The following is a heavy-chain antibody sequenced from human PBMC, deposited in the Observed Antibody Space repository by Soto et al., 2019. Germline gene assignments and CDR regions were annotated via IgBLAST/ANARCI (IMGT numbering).Heavy chain of an antibody. CDR2: IIPILGIA. D-gene: IGHD3-10*01. CDR1: GGTFRRYT. V-gene: IGHV1-69*02. J-gene: IGHJ6*02. CDR3: ASATAVLGAHYGMDV. Sequence: QVQLVQSGAEVKKPGSSVKVSCKASGGTFRRYTIIWVRQAPGPGLEWMGRIIPILGIANYAQKFQGRVTITAHKSTSTAYTELSSLRSEDTAVYYFASATAVLGAHYGMDVWGHGPTVTVSS.